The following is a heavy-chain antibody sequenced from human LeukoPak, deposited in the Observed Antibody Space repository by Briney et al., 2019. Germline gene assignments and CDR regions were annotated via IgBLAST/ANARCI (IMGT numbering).Heavy chain of an antibody. Sequence: SETLSLTCTVSGGSISSSSYYWGWIRQPPGKGLEWIGSIYYSGSTYYNPSLKSRVTISVDTSKNQFSLKLSSVTAADTAVYYCARETHTIFGVVIPMGGDAFDIWGQGTMVTVSS. CDR1: GGSISSSSYY. J-gene: IGHJ3*02. CDR3: ARETHTIFGVVIPMGGDAFDI. CDR2: IYYSGST. V-gene: IGHV4-39*07. D-gene: IGHD3-3*01.